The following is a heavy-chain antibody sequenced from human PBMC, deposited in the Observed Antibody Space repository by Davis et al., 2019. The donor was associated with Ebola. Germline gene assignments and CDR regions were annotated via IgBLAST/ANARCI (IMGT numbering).Heavy chain of an antibody. V-gene: IGHV4-59*01. CDR2: IYYSGST. CDR3: ARHDIVVVVAAFDY. CDR1: GGSFSGYY. J-gene: IGHJ4*02. D-gene: IGHD2-15*01. Sequence: GSLRLSCAVYGGSFSGYYWSWIRQPPGKGLEWIGYIYYSGSTNYNPSLKSRVTISVDTSKNQFSLKLSSVTAADTAVYYCARHDIVVVVAAFDYWGQGTLVTVSS.